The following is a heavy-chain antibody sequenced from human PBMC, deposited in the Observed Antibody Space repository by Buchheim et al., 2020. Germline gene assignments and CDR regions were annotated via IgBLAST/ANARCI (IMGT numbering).Heavy chain of an antibody. D-gene: IGHD1-26*01. J-gene: IGHJ4*01. CDR2: ISDDADST. CDR1: GFTFSSYA. Sequence: EVQLLESGGDLVQPGGSLRLSCAASGFTFSSYAMTWVRQAPGKGLEWVSGISDDADSTWYADSVKGRFTISRDHSSTTLYLQMDSLRAEDTAVYYCAKALKWEHDYWGHGTL. V-gene: IGHV3-23*01. CDR3: AKALKWEHDY.